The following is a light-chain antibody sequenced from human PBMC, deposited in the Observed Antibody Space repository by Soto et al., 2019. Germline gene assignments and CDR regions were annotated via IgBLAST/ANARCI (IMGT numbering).Light chain of an antibody. CDR1: QSVFYRPNNKNY. CDR2: WAS. CDR3: QQYYSTWA. J-gene: IGKJ1*01. Sequence: DIVMTQSSDSLAVSLGERATINCKSSQSVFYRPNNKNYLAWYQQKPRQPPKLLIYWASTRESGVPDRFSGSGSGTDFTLTISSLQAEDVAVYYCQQYYSTWAFGQGTKVEIK. V-gene: IGKV4-1*01.